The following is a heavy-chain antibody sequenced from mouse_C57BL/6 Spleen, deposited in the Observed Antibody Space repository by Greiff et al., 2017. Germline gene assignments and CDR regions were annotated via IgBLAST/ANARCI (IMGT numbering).Heavy chain of an antibody. CDR3: ARSGPLFAY. V-gene: IGHV1-54*01. CDR1: GYAFTNYL. CDR2: INPGSGGT. Sequence: LQESGAELVRPGTSVKVSCKASGYAFTNYLIEWVKQRPGQGLEWIGVINPGSGGTNYNEKFKGKATLTADKSSSTAYMQLSSLTSEDSAVYFCARSGPLFAYWGQGTLVTVSA. D-gene: IGHD6-1*01. J-gene: IGHJ3*01.